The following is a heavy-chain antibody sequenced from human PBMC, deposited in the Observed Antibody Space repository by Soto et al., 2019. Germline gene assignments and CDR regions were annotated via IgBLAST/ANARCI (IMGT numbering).Heavy chain of an antibody. Sequence: QITLKESGPTLVKPTQTLTLTCTFSGFSLSSSGVGVGWIRQPPGQALEWLALIFWDDDKRYSPSLKSRVTTTKDTSKNQVVLTMTNMDPVDTATYYCAHFFYSGSGVRYYFDYWGQGTLVTVSS. D-gene: IGHD3-10*01. CDR3: AHFFYSGSGVRYYFDY. J-gene: IGHJ4*02. CDR1: GFSLSSSGVG. CDR2: IFWDDDK. V-gene: IGHV2-5*02.